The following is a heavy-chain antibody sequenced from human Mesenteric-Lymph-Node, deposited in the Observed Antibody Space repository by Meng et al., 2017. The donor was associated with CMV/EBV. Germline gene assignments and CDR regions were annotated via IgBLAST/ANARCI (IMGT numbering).Heavy chain of an antibody. V-gene: IGHV1-8*03. CDR1: GYTFTNYA. J-gene: IGHJ5*02. Sequence: ASVKVSCKTSGYTFTNYAISWVRQATGHGLEWMGWMNPNSGNTGYAQKFQGRVTITRNTSINTAFMELNSLSSEDTAVYYCARDLSGTYVGGWFDPWGQGTLVTVSS. CDR2: MNPNSGNT. D-gene: IGHD3-16*01. CDR3: ARDLSGTYVGGWFDP.